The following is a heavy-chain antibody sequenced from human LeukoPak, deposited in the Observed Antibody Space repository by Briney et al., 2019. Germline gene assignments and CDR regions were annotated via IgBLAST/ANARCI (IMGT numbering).Heavy chain of an antibody. CDR2: ISGSGGKT. CDR3: AKDTSWNDYYYYGMDV. V-gene: IGHV3-23*01. J-gene: IGHJ6*02. CDR1: GFTFSIYA. D-gene: IGHD1-1*01. Sequence: GGSLRLSCAASGFTFSIYAMSWVRQAPGKGLEWVSAISGSGGKTYYADSVKGRFTISRDNSKNTLYLQMNSLRAEDTAVYSCAKDTSWNDYYYYGMDVWGQGTTVTVSS.